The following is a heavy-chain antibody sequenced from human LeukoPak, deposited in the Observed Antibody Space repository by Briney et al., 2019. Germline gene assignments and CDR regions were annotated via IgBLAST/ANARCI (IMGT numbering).Heavy chain of an antibody. D-gene: IGHD6-13*01. CDR2: IYYSGST. J-gene: IGHJ4*02. CDR3: ARNKESNSWYPVFDY. V-gene: IGHV4-59*12. Sequence: SETLSLTCTVSGGSISSYYWSWIRQPPGKGLEWIGYIYYSGSTNYNPSLKSRVTISVDTSKNQFSLKLSSVTAADTAVYYCARNKESNSWYPVFDYWGQGTLVTVSS. CDR1: GGSISSYY.